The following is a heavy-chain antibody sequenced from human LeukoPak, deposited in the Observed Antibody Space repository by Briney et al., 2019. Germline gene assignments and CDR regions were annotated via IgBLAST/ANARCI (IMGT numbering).Heavy chain of an antibody. V-gene: IGHV1-24*01. D-gene: IGHD3-22*01. CDR3: ATPRTYYYDSSSYYYFDY. CDR2: FDPEDGET. CDR1: GYTLTELS. Sequence: ASVKASCKVSGYTLTELSMHWVRQAPGKGLEWMGGFDPEDGETIYAQKFQGRVTMTEDTSTDTAYMELSSLRSEDTAVYYCATPRTYYYDSSSYYYFDYWGQGTLVTVSS. J-gene: IGHJ4*02.